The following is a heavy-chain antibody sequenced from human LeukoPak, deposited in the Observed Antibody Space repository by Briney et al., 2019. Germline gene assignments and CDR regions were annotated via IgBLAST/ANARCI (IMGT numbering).Heavy chain of an antibody. CDR1: GGSISSYY. J-gene: IGHJ4*02. D-gene: IGHD2-2*01. Sequence: SETLSLTCTVSGGSISSYYWSWIRQPPGKGLEWIGYIYYSGSTNYNPSLKSRVTISVDPSKNQFSLKLSSVTAADTAVYYCARVAVVPAATHFDYWGQGTLVTVSS. CDR2: IYYSGST. CDR3: ARVAVVPAATHFDY. V-gene: IGHV4-59*01.